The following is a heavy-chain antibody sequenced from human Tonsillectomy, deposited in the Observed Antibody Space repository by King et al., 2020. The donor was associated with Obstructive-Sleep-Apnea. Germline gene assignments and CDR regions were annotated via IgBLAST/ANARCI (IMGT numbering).Heavy chain of an antibody. V-gene: IGHV3-9*01. D-gene: IGHD2-8*01. J-gene: IGHJ4*02. Sequence: VQLVESGGGLVQPGRSLRLSCATSGFTFYDYSMHWVRQAPGKGRAWVSGISWNSDSIDYADSVKGRFTISRDNAKNSLFLQMNSLRAEDTALYYCTKGYSDTNGYYFDYWGQGTLVTVSS. CDR3: TKGYSDTNGYYFDY. CDR1: GFTFYDYS. CDR2: ISWNSDSI.